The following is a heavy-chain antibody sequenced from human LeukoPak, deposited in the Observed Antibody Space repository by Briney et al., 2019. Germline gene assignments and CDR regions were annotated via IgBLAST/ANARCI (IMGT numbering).Heavy chain of an antibody. V-gene: IGHV3-23*01. CDR3: AMAVIGSGWTLDY. CDR2: ITGSGGST. CDR1: GFTFISYA. J-gene: IGHJ4*02. Sequence: PGGSPRLSCAASGFTFISYAMSWVRQAPGKGLEWVSTITGSGGSTSYADSVKGRFTISRDNSKSTLYLQVNRLRAGDTAVYYCAMAVIGSGWTLDYWGQGTLVTVSS. D-gene: IGHD6-19*01.